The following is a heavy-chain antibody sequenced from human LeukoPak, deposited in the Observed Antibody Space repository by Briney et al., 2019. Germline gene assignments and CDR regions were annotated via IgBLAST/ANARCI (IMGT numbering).Heavy chain of an antibody. V-gene: IGHV3-23*01. Sequence: QPGGSLRLSCAASGFTFSTYAMNWVRQAPGKGLEWVSVISGSGSNTYYADSVKGRFTISRDNSKNTLYLQMNSLRAEDTAVYYCAKDEDAFDIWGQGTMVTVSS. CDR3: AKDEDAFDI. CDR2: ISGSGSNT. J-gene: IGHJ3*02. CDR1: GFTFSTYA.